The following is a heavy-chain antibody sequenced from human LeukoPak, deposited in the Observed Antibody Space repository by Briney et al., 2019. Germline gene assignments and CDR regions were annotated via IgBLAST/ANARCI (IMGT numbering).Heavy chain of an antibody. CDR1: GGTFSSYA. V-gene: IGHV1-69*05. D-gene: IGHD3-22*01. CDR2: IIPIFGTA. Sequence: SVKVSCKASGGTFSSYAISWVRQAPGQGLEWMGRIIPIFGTANYAQKFQGRVTITTDESTSTAYMELSSLRSEDTAVYYCAREYYYHSSGYYYVIDYWGQGTLVTVSS. J-gene: IGHJ4*02. CDR3: AREYYYHSSGYYYVIDY.